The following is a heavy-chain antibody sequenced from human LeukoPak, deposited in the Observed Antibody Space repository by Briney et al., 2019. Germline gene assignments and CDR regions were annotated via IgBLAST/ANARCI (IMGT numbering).Heavy chain of an antibody. J-gene: IGHJ4*02. Sequence: GGSLRLSCAASGFTFDDYAMHWVRQAPGKGLEWVSGISWNSGSIGYADSVKGRFTISRDNAKNSLYLQMNSLRAEDTALYCCAKDSYSSSWYVLDYWGQGTLVTVSS. CDR1: GFTFDDYA. V-gene: IGHV3-9*01. CDR2: ISWNSGSI. D-gene: IGHD6-13*01. CDR3: AKDSYSSSWYVLDY.